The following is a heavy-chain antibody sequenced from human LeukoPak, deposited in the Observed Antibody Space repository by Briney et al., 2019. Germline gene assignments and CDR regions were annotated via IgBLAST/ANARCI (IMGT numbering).Heavy chain of an antibody. V-gene: IGHV4-59*01. CDR3: ARGYSYGPDY. D-gene: IGHD5-18*01. CDR2: IYNSGST. Sequence: PSETLSLTCTVSGGSISSYYWSWIRQPPGKGLESIGYIYNSGSTNYNPSLKSRVTISIDTSKNQFSLNLSSATAADTAVYYCARGYSYGPDYWGQGTLVTVSS. CDR1: GGSISSYY. J-gene: IGHJ4*02.